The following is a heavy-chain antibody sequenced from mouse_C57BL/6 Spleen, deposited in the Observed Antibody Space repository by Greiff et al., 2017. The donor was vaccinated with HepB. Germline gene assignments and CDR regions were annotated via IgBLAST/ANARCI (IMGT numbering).Heavy chain of an antibody. J-gene: IGHJ2*01. D-gene: IGHD1-1*01. CDR1: GFNIKDYY. V-gene: IGHV14-1*01. CDR3: TTLQYYGSSEGYYFDY. CDR2: IDPEDGDT. Sequence: EVQLQQSGAELVRPGASVKLSCTASGFNIKDYYMHWVKQRPEQGLEWIGRIDPEDGDTEYAPKFQGKATMTADTSSNTAYLQLSSLTSEDTAVYYCTTLQYYGSSEGYYFDYWGQGTTLTVSS.